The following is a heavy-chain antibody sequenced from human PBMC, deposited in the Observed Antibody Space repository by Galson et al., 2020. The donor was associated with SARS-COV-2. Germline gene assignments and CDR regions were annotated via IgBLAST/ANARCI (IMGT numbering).Heavy chain of an antibody. CDR3: ARFHYGEYAPEAFDF. Sequence: TLSLTCAVSGASISSGGYSWSWIRQPPGKGLEWIGYLSHSGSTYYNPSLESRVTISVERSKSQFSLKLSSVTAADTAVYYCARFHYGEYAPEAFDFWGQGTMVTVSS. CDR2: LSHSGST. CDR1: GASISSGGYS. J-gene: IGHJ3*01. V-gene: IGHV4-30-2*01. D-gene: IGHD4-17*01.